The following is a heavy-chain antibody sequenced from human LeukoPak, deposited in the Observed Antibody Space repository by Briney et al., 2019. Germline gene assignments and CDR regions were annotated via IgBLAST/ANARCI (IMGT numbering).Heavy chain of an antibody. CDR1: GGTFSSYA. D-gene: IGHD6-19*01. J-gene: IGHJ6*03. V-gene: IGHV1-3*03. CDR3: ARDQGWTYYMDV. Sequence: ASVKVSCKASGGTFSSYAISWVRQAPGQGLEWMGWINAGNGNTKYSQEFQGRVTITRDTSASTAYMELSSLRSEDMAVYYCARDQGWTYYMDVWGKGTTVTVSS. CDR2: INAGNGNT.